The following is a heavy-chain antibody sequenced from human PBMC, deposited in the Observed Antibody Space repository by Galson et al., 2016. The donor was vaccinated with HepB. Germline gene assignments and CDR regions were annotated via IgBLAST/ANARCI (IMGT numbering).Heavy chain of an antibody. CDR1: GFTFRSYD. CDR2: IGSSGDT. V-gene: IGHV3-13*01. D-gene: IGHD3-22*01. J-gene: IGHJ3*02. Sequence: SLRLSCAASGFTFRSYDMHWVRQATGKGLGWVSVIGSSGDTYYTPSVKGRFTISRENAKNSLYLQMNSLRVGDTAVYYCARGTYYYDHRDAFGIWGQGTMVTVSS. CDR3: ARGTYYYDHRDAFGI.